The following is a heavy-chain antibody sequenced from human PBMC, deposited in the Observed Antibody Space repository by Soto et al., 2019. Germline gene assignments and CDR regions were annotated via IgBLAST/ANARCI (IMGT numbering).Heavy chain of an antibody. CDR3: ARESSAGYSSAWYVPPDY. V-gene: IGHV3-23*01. CDR2: LSDSGGSI. CDR1: GLTFSRHA. Sequence: GGSLRLSCTASGLTFSRHAMTWVRQAPGKGLEWVSGLSDSGGSIYYADSVKGRFTVSRDNVKNSLYLQMSSLRAEDTAVYYCARESSAGYSSAWYVPPDYWGQGTLVTVSS. J-gene: IGHJ4*02. D-gene: IGHD6-19*01.